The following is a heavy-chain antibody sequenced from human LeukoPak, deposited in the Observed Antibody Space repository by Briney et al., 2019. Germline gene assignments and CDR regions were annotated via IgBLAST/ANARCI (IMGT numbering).Heavy chain of an antibody. Sequence: GGSLRLSCAASGFTFSSYAMHGVRQAPGKGLEWVAVISYDGSNKYYADSVKGRFTISRDDSKNTLYLQMISLKTEDTAVYYCNTDSLVANYWGRGTLVTVSS. D-gene: IGHD5-12*01. CDR1: GFTFSSYA. J-gene: IGHJ4*01. CDR3: NTDSLVANY. V-gene: IGHV3-30-3*01. CDR2: ISYDGSNK.